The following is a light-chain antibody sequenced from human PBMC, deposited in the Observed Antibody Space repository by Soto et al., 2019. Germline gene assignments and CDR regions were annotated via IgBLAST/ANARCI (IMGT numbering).Light chain of an antibody. J-gene: IGKJ1*01. V-gene: IGKV3-20*01. CDR3: QHYSNWQTWT. CDR1: QSVSSSY. Sequence: EIVLTQSPGTLSLSPGERATLSCRASQSVSSSYLAWYQQKPGQAPRLLIYGASSRATGIPDRFSGSGSGTDFTLTISRLEPEDFVVYYCQHYSNWQTWTFGQGTRVDMK. CDR2: GAS.